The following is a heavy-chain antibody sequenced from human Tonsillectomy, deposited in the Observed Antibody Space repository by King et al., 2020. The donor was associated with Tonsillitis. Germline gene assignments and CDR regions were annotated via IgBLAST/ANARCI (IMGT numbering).Heavy chain of an antibody. CDR3: AMGNWNYASSY. Sequence: VQLVESGGGLVQPGGSLRLSCVASGFTFSSYWMSWVRQAPGKGLEWVANIKQDGSEKYYVDSVKGRFTISRDNAKNSLYLQMNSLRAEDPAVYYCAMGNWNYASSYWGQGTLVTVSS. J-gene: IGHJ4*02. CDR1: GFTFSSYW. CDR2: IKQDGSEK. V-gene: IGHV3-7*01. D-gene: IGHD1-7*01.